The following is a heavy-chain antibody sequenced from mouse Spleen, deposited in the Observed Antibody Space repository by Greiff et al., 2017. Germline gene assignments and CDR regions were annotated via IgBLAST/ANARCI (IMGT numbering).Heavy chain of an antibody. CDR3: TTYDYDLFDY. D-gene: IGHD2-4*01. J-gene: IGHJ2*01. CDR1: GYTFTDYE. V-gene: IGHV1-15*01. Sequence: QVQLQQSGAELVRPGASVTLSCKASGYTFTDYEMHWVKQTPVHGLEWIGAIDPETGGTAYNQKFKGKAILTADKSSSTAYMELRSLTSEDSAVYYCTTYDYDLFDYWGQGTTLTVSS. CDR2: IDPETGGT.